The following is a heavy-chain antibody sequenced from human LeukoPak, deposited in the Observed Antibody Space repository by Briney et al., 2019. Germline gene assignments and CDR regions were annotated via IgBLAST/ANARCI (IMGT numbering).Heavy chain of an antibody. Sequence: ASVKVSCKASGYTFASYDINWVRQATGQGLEWMGWMNPNSGNTGYAQKFQGRVTMTRDTSISTAYMELSSLRSEDTAVYYCARVYGSESFAYFQHWGQGALVTVSS. V-gene: IGHV1-8*01. CDR2: MNPNSGNT. D-gene: IGHD3-10*01. CDR1: GYTFASYD. J-gene: IGHJ1*01. CDR3: ARVYGSESFAYFQH.